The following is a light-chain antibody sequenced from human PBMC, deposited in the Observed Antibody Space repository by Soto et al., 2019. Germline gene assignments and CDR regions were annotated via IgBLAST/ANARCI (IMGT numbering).Light chain of an antibody. V-gene: IGKV1-9*01. CDR2: ATS. CDR1: QAIGNY. J-gene: IGKJ1*01. Sequence: DIQLTQSPSFLPASVGDRVTISCRASQAIGNYLAWYQQKPGSAPRLLIYATSTLQNGVPSRFSGSGSETEFTLTINTLQPEDVATYYCHQLNTFPRTFGQGTKVEVK. CDR3: HQLNTFPRT.